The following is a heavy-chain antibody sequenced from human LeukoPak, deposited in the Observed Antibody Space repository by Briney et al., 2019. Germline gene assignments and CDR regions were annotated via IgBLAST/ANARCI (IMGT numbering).Heavy chain of an antibody. J-gene: IGHJ4*02. V-gene: IGHV3-21*04. CDR3: AKSGQGGYPSYYFDY. D-gene: IGHD1-26*01. CDR2: IDFTSRYI. CDR1: GFTFSSYS. Sequence: GGSLRLSCAASGFTFSSYSMNWVRQAPGKGLEWVSSIDFTSRYIYNADSVEGRFTTSRDNAKNSLYLQMNSLRAEDMALYYCAKSGQGGYPSYYFDYWGQGTLVTVSS.